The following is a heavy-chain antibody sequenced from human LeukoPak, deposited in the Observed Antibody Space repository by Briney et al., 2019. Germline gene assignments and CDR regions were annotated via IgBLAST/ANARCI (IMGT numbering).Heavy chain of an antibody. V-gene: IGHV4-34*01. CDR2: INHSGST. D-gene: IGHD3-10*01. CDR3: ARGGYGSGSYYKY. J-gene: IGHJ4*02. Sequence: PSETLSLTCTVYGGSFSGYYWSWIRQPSGKGLEWIGEINHSGSTNYNPSLKSRVTISVDTSKNQFSLRLSSVTAADTAVYYCARGGYGSGSYYKYWGQGNLVTVSS. CDR1: GGSFSGYY.